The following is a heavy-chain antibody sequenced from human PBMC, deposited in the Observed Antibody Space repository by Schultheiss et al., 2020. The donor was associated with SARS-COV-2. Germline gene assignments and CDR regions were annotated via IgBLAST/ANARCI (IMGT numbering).Heavy chain of an antibody. Sequence: GGSLRLSCAASGFTFSSYSMNWVRQAPGKGLEWVSYISSSSSTIYYADSVKGRFTISRDNAKNSLSLQMISLRAEDTAVYYCARDDGKYSSGWWVAGHYYYYGMDVWGQGTTVTVSS. CDR3: ARDDGKYSSGWWVAGHYYYYGMDV. J-gene: IGHJ6*02. D-gene: IGHD6-19*01. CDR1: GFTFSSYS. V-gene: IGHV3-48*01. CDR2: ISSSSSTI.